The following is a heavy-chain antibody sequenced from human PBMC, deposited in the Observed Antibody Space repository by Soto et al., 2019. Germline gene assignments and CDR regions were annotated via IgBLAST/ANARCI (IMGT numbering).Heavy chain of an antibody. CDR3: GRVPLAGYYANGVDV. V-gene: IGHV3-7*03. J-gene: IGHJ6*02. CDR2: IDTDGSRK. D-gene: IGHD4-17*01. CDR1: GFNFNTYW. Sequence: EVQLVESGGGLVQPGGSLRLSCAASGFNFNTYWMYWVRQAPGKGLEWVANIDTDGSRKNYVDSVKGRFIISRDNAKNSLLLQMNSLRADDTAVYYCGRVPLAGYYANGVDVWGQGTTVTVSS.